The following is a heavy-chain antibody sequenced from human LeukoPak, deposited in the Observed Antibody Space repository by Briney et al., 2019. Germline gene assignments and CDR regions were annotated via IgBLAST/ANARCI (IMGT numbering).Heavy chain of an antibody. Sequence: PGGSLRLSCAASGFTFSSYWMSWVRQAPGKGLEWVANIKEDGSGKQYADSVKGRFTISRDNAKNSLYLQMNGLRAEDTAVYYCARVYYDSSGYYPYMYWGQGTLVTVSS. D-gene: IGHD3-22*01. CDR1: GFTFSSYW. J-gene: IGHJ4*02. CDR3: ARVYYDSSGYYPYMY. V-gene: IGHV3-7*01. CDR2: IKEDGSGK.